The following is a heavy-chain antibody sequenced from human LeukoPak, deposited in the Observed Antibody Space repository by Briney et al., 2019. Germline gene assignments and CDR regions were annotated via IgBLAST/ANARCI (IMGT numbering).Heavy chain of an antibody. J-gene: IGHJ4*01. V-gene: IGHV1-18*01. CDR3: ARAGHYGGNSPYSDY. CDR1: GYTFSSFG. Sequence: ASVKVSCKASGYTFSSFGISWVRQAPGQGLEWMAWISAYNGDTYCAQNFQGRVTMTTDTSTSTAYMELRSLRSDDTAVYYCARAGHYGGNSPYSDYWGQGTLVTVSS. CDR2: ISAYNGDT. D-gene: IGHD4-23*01.